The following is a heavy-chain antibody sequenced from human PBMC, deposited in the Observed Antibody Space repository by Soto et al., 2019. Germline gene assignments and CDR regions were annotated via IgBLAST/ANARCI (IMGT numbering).Heavy chain of an antibody. Sequence: GGSLRLSCAASGFTFSSYAMSWVRQAPGKGLEWVSAISGRGGSTYYADSVKGRFTISRDNSKNTLYLQMNSLRAEDTAVYYCAKLRGYSSSWYRNLIDYWGQGTLVTVSS. D-gene: IGHD6-13*01. CDR1: GFTFSSYA. J-gene: IGHJ4*02. CDR3: AKLRGYSSSWYRNLIDY. CDR2: ISGRGGST. V-gene: IGHV3-23*01.